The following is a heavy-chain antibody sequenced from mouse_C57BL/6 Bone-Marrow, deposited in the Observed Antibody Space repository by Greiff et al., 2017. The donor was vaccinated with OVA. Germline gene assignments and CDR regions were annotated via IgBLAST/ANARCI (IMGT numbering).Heavy chain of an antibody. CDR3: ARSPYDYDDVYWYFDV. J-gene: IGHJ1*03. CDR2: IYPGSGST. Sequence: VQLQQPGAELVKPGASVKMSCKASGYTFTSYWITWVKQRPGQGLEWIGDIYPGSGSTNYNEKFKSKATLTVDTSSSTAYMQLSSLTSEDSAVYYCARSPYDYDDVYWYFDVWGTGTTVTVSS. D-gene: IGHD2-4*01. CDR1: GYTFTSYW. V-gene: IGHV1-55*01.